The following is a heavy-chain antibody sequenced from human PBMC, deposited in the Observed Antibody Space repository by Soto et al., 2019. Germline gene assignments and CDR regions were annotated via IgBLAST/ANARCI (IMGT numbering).Heavy chain of an antibody. CDR2: IYPGDSDI. D-gene: IGHD2-15*01. Sequence: PGESLKISCKGSGYSFTNYWIGWVRQMPGRGLEWMGIIYPGDSDIRYSPSFQGQVTISADKSISTAYLQWSSLKASDTAMYYCAARHCCGGSCYHFSFKYGGGGTLFPFSS. J-gene: IGHJ4*02. CDR3: AARHCCGGSCYHFSFKY. V-gene: IGHV5-51*01. CDR1: GYSFTNYW.